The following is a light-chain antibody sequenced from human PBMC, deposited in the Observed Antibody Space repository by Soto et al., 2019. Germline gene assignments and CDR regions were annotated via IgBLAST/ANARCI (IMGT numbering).Light chain of an antibody. V-gene: IGKV1-9*01. CDR3: QQFNSYPRT. Sequence: DIQLTQSPSFLSASEGDRVTIACRASQGIGNLLAWYQQKPGKGPKLLICFASTLQSGVPSRFTSSGSGTEFTLTISSLQPEDFGTYYCQQFNSYPRTFGQGTKVEIK. CDR2: FAS. CDR1: QGIGNL. J-gene: IGKJ1*01.